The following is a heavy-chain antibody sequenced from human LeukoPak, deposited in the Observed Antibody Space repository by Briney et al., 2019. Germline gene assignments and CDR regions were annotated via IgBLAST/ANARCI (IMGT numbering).Heavy chain of an antibody. J-gene: IGHJ4*02. CDR2: MNPNSGNT. Sequence: GASVKVSCKASGYTFTSYDINWVRQATGQGLEWMGWMNPNSGNTGYAQKFQGRVTMTRNTSISTAYMELSSLRSEDTAVYYCARVGYGSGSYYLDYWGQGTLVTVSS. CDR1: GYTFTSYD. D-gene: IGHD3-10*01. CDR3: ARVGYGSGSYYLDY. V-gene: IGHV1-8*01.